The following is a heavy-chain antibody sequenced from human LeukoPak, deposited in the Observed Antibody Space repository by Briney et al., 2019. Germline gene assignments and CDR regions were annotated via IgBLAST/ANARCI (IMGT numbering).Heavy chain of an antibody. CDR3: AREGYDSSGINWFDP. D-gene: IGHD3-22*01. CDR1: GGSISSSNW. J-gene: IGHJ5*02. CDR2: IYHSGST. Sequence: SGTLSLTCAVSGGSISSSNWWSWVRQPPGKGLEWIGEIYHSGSTNYNTSLKSRVTISVDKSKNQFSLKLSSVTAADTAVYYCAREGYDSSGINWFDPWGQGTLVTVSS. V-gene: IGHV4-4*02.